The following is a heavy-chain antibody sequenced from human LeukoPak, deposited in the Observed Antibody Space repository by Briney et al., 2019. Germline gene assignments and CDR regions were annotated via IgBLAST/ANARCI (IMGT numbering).Heavy chain of an antibody. CDR1: GGTFSSYA. D-gene: IGHD1-26*01. J-gene: IGHJ6*03. CDR3: ARDRGLRELLNYYYYYMDV. V-gene: IGHV1-69*05. CDR2: IIPIFGTA. Sequence: GASVKVSCKASGGTFSSYAISWVRQAPGQGLEWMGGIIPIFGTANHAQKFQGRVTITTDESTSTAYMELSSLRSEDTAVYYCARDRGLRELLNYYYYYMDVWGKGTTVTVSS.